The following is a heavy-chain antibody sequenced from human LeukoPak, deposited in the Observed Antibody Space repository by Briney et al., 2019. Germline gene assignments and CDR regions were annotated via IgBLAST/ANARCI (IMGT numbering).Heavy chain of an antibody. CDR1: GGSIGSTNYY. CDR2: IYYSGNP. Sequence: SETLSLTCTVSGGSIGSTNYYWGWIRQPPGKGLEWIGNIYYSGNPYYNPSLKSRVTISVDTSENQFSLKLSSVTAADTAVYYCARTNVEMATTFDYWGQGTLVTVSS. V-gene: IGHV4-39*07. J-gene: IGHJ4*02. CDR3: ARTNVEMATTFDY. D-gene: IGHD5-24*01.